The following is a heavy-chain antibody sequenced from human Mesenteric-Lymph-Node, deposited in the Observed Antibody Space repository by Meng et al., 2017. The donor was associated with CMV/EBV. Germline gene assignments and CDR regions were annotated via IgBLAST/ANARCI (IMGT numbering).Heavy chain of an antibody. CDR3: ARDNWNYRSFDY. CDR2: ISSSSSYI. D-gene: IGHD1-7*01. Sequence: GGSLRLSCAASGFTFSNYNINWVRQAPGKGLEWVSSISSSSSYIYYADSVKGRFTISRDNAKNSLYLQMNSLRAEDTAVYYCARDNWNYRSFDYWGQGTLVTVSS. CDR1: GFTFSNYN. V-gene: IGHV3-21*01. J-gene: IGHJ4*02.